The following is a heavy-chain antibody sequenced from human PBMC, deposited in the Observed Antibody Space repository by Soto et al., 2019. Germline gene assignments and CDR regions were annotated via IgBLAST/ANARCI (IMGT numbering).Heavy chain of an antibody. D-gene: IGHD3-22*01. CDR2: INHSGST. J-gene: IGHJ5*02. CDR3: ARGSITTNPRFDP. Sequence: ASETLSLTCAVYGGSFSGYYWSWIRQPPGKGLEWIGEINHSGSTNYNPSLKSRVTISVDTSKNQFSLKLTSVTAADTAVYYCARGSITTNPRFDPWGQGTLVTVSS. V-gene: IGHV4-34*01. CDR1: GGSFSGYY.